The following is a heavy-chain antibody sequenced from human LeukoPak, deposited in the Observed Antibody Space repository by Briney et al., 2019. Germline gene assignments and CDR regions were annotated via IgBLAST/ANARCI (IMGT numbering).Heavy chain of an antibody. CDR2: INYSGST. CDR3: ARYSSWYYYYYYMDV. J-gene: IGHJ6*03. D-gene: IGHD6-13*01. CDR1: GESFSHYY. Sequence: PSETLSLTCDVNGESFSHYYWSWIRQAPGKGLEWLGEINYSGSTNYNPSLKSRVTISVDTSKNQFSLKLSSVTAADTAVYYCARYSSWYYYYYYMDVWGKGTTVTVSS. V-gene: IGHV4-34*01.